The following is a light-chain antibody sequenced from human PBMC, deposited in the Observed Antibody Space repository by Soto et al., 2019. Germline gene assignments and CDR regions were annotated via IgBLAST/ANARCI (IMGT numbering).Light chain of an antibody. CDR3: QQSNRYWT. Sequence: DIQMTQSPSTLSASVGDRVTITCRASQSISSWLAWYQQKPGKAPKLLIYDASILESGVPSRFSGSGSGTEFTLTISSLQPDDFATYYCQQSNRYWTFGQGTKVEIK. CDR1: QSISSW. V-gene: IGKV1-5*01. J-gene: IGKJ1*01. CDR2: DAS.